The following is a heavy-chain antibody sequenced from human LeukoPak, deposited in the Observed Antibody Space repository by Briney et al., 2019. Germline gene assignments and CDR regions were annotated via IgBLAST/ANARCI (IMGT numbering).Heavy chain of an antibody. V-gene: IGHV4-59*01. D-gene: IGHD4-17*01. CDR3: ARGDDYVGFDP. CDR2: IYYSGST. Sequence: SSETLSLTCTVSGGSISSYYWSWIRQPPGKGLEWIGYIYYSGSTNYNPSLKGRVTISVDTSKNQFSLKLSSVTAADTAVYYCARGDDYVGFDPWGQGTLVTVSS. J-gene: IGHJ5*02. CDR1: GGSISSYY.